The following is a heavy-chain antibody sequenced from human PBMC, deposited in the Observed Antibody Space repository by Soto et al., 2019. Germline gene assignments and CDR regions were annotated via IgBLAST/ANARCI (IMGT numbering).Heavy chain of an antibody. D-gene: IGHD6-25*01. V-gene: IGHV3-23*01. CDR1: GFTFSSYA. Sequence: AVGSLRLSCAASGFTFSSYAMSWVRQAPGKGLEWVSAISGSGGSTYYADSVKGRFTISRDNSKNTLYLQMNSLRAEDTAVYYCAKDLMGIAAAYFDYWGQGTLVTVSS. CDR2: ISGSGGST. CDR3: AKDLMGIAAAYFDY. J-gene: IGHJ4*02.